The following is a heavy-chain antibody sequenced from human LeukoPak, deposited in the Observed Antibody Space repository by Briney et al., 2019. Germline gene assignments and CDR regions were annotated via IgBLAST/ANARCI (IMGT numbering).Heavy chain of an antibody. CDR2: INPSGGST. V-gene: IGHV1-46*01. CDR3: ARDPSYSSGWYYFDY. J-gene: IGHJ4*02. Sequence: ASVKVSCKASGYTFTSYDINWVRQATGQGLEWMGIINPSGGSTSYAQKFQGRVTMTRDTSTSTVYMELSSLRSEDTAVYYCARDPSYSSGWYYFDYWGQGTLVTVSS. D-gene: IGHD6-19*01. CDR1: GYTFTSYD.